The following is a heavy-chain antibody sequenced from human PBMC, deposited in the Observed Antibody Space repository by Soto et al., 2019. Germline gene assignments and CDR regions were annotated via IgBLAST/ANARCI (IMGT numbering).Heavy chain of an antibody. V-gene: IGHV3-48*02. CDR1: GFTFSKYS. J-gene: IGHJ4*02. CDR2: ISSSSNSV. CDR3: ARRSRPIEY. Sequence: GGSRSHCCTITGFTFSKYSLHWVRQAPGKGLEWISYISSSSNSVDYAVSVKDRFIISRDNAKNSLYLQMDFLRHEDTAVYYCARRSRPIEYWGRGTLVTVSS. D-gene: IGHD6-25*01.